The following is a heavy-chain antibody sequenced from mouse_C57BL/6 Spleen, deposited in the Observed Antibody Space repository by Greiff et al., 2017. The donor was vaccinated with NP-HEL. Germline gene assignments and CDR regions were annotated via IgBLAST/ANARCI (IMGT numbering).Heavy chain of an antibody. CDR1: GYTFTSYG. V-gene: IGHV1-81*01. CDR3: ATTTVVELYYSMDY. CDR2: IYPRSGNT. Sequence: VQLQQSGAELARPGASVKLSCKASGYTFTSYGISWVKQRTGQGLEWIGEIYPRSGNTYYNAKFKGKATLTADKSSSTAYMELRSLTSEDSAVYFCATTTVVELYYSMDYWGQGTSVTVSS. D-gene: IGHD1-1*01. J-gene: IGHJ4*01.